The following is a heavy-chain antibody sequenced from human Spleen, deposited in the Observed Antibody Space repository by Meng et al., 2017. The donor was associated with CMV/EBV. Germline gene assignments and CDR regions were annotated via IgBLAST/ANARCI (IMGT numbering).Heavy chain of an antibody. V-gene: IGHV4-61*01. Sequence: SVNSGSYYWSWVRQPPGKGLEWIGYIYYSGSTSYIPSLKSRVTISIDTSKHQFSLNLSSVTAADTAVYYCARGTPSYSSNYYYGMDVWGQGTTVTVSS. CDR1: SVNSGSYY. CDR3: ARGTPSYSSNYYYGMDV. D-gene: IGHD5-18*01. J-gene: IGHJ6*02. CDR2: IYYSGST.